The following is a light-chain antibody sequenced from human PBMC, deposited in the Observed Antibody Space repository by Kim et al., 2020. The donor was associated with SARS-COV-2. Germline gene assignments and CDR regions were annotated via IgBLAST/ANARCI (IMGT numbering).Light chain of an antibody. CDR1: SSNIGSNY. J-gene: IGLJ3*02. V-gene: IGLV1-47*01. CDR2: RNN. CDR3: AAWDDSLSAWV. Sequence: QSVLTQPPSASGTPGQTVTISCSGSSSNIGSNYVHWYQHLPGTAPKLLLYRNNQRPSGVPDRFSGSKSGTSASLAISGLRSEDEADYYCAAWDDSLSAWVFGGGTQLTVL.